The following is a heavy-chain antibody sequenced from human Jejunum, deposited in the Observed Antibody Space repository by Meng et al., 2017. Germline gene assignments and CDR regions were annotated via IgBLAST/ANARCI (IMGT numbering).Heavy chain of an antibody. J-gene: IGHJ4*02. CDR2: MNPDGNQK. D-gene: IGHD3-10*01. CDR3: AREYYRSVDY. Sequence: GESLKISCAASGLTFRSYWMSWVRQAPGKGLEWVAFMNPDGNQKYYVDSVRGRFTISRDNAKNSLYLQMNSLRAEDAAVYYCAREYYRSVDYWGQGTLVTVSS. V-gene: IGHV3-7*01. CDR1: GLTFRSYW.